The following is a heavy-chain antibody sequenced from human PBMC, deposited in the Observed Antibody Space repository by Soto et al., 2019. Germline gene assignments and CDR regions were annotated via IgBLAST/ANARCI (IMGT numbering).Heavy chain of an antibody. J-gene: IGHJ6*02. V-gene: IGHV3-23*01. Sequence: GGSLRLSCAASGFTFSSYAMSWVRQAPGKGLEWVSAISGSGGSTYYADSVKGRFTISRDNSKNTLYLQMNSLRAEDTAVYYCAKETPADYDFWSGYYSGDYYYYGMDVWGQGTTVTVSS. CDR2: ISGSGGST. D-gene: IGHD3-3*01. CDR3: AKETPADYDFWSGYYSGDYYYYGMDV. CDR1: GFTFSSYA.